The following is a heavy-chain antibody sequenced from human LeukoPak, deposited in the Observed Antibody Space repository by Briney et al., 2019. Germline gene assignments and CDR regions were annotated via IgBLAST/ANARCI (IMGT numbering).Heavy chain of an antibody. Sequence: GGSLRLSCAASGFTFSSYSMNWVRQAPGKGLEWVSSISSSSSYIYYADSVKGRFTISRDNAKNSLYLQMNSLRAEDTAVSYCARSDTAMDDDWFDPWGQGTLVTVSS. D-gene: IGHD5-18*01. CDR3: ARSDTAMDDDWFDP. V-gene: IGHV3-21*01. CDR1: GFTFSSYS. J-gene: IGHJ5*02. CDR2: ISSSSSYI.